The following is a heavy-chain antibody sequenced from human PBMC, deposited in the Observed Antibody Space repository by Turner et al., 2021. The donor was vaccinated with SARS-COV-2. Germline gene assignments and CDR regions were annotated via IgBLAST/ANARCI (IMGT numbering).Heavy chain of an antibody. Sequence: QVQLVQSGAEVKKPGASVKVSCKVSGYTLTELSMHWVRQAPGKGLEWMGGFDPEDGKTIYALNLQGRITMTEDTSTDTAYMELRSLRSEDTAVYYCATHYDIVNPYYAPRGYSGMDVWGQGTAVTVSS. CDR2: FDPEDGKT. D-gene: IGHD3-9*01. CDR3: ATHYDIVNPYYAPRGYSGMDV. V-gene: IGHV1-24*01. J-gene: IGHJ6*02. CDR1: GYTLTELS.